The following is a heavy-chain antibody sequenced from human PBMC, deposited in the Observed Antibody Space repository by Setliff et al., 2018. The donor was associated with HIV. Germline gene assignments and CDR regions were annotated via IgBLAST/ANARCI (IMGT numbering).Heavy chain of an antibody. CDR1: GGSVSGHY. CDR2: ITPTGDT. J-gene: IGHJ4*02. CDR3: ARLSGGMVPNY. Sequence: PSETLSLTCAVYGGSVSGHYWGWFRQPPGKGLEWIGEITPTGDTNYNPSLKSRVTISVDTSTNQILLRLSSVTAADTAVYYCARLSGGMVPNYWGQGTLVTVSS. V-gene: IGHV4-34*01. D-gene: IGHD3-10*01.